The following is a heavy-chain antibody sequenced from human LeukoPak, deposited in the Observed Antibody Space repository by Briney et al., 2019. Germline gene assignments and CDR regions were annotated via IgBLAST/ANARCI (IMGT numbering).Heavy chain of an antibody. Sequence: GGSLRLSCAASGFTFSDYYMSWIRQAPGKGLEWVSYISSSGSTIYYADSVKGRFTISRDNAKNSLYLQMNSLRAEDTAVYYCARVRPSYYYYMDVWGKGTTVTVSS. J-gene: IGHJ6*03. CDR1: GFTFSDYY. CDR2: ISSSGSTI. V-gene: IGHV3-11*01. CDR3: ARVRPSYYYYMDV.